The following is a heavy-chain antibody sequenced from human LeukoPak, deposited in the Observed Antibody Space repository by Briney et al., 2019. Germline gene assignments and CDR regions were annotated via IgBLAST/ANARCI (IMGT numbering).Heavy chain of an antibody. CDR1: GGSISSGGYY. J-gene: IGHJ5*02. CDR2: IYYSGST. V-gene: IGHV4-31*03. D-gene: IGHD6-13*01. Sequence: SQTLSLTCTVSGGSISSGGYYWSWIRQHPGKGLEWIGYIYYSGSTYYNPSLKSRVTISVDTSKNQFSLKLSSVTAADTAVYYCARDAPGGEQQLVRWFDPWRQGTLVTVSS. CDR3: ARDAPGGEQQLVRWFDP.